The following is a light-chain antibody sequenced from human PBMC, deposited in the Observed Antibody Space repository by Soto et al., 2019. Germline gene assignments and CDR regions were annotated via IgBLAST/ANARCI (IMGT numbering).Light chain of an antibody. CDR2: DAS. CDR1: QSVSSH. CDR3: QQRSDRLPIT. Sequence: EIVLTQSPATLSLSPGERGTLSCRASQSVSSHLAWYQQKPGQAPKLLIYDASKRPTGIPARFSGSGSGTDFTLTISSPEPEDFAVYYCQQRSDRLPITFGQGTRLEIK. V-gene: IGKV3-11*01. J-gene: IGKJ5*01.